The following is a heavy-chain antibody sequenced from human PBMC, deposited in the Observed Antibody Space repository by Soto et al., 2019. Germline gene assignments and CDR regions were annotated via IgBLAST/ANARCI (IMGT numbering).Heavy chain of an antibody. D-gene: IGHD2-2*01. V-gene: IGHV3-53*04. CDR3: ARLPSLVLTPRGSNSYYYYYMDV. J-gene: IGHJ6*03. CDR1: GFTVSSNY. Sequence: GGSLRLSCAASGFTVSSNYMSWVRQAPGKGLEWVSVIYSGGSTYYADSVKGRFTISRHNSKNTLYLQMNSLRAEDTAVYYCARLPSLVLTPRGSNSYYYYYMDVWGKGTTVTVSS. CDR2: IYSGGST.